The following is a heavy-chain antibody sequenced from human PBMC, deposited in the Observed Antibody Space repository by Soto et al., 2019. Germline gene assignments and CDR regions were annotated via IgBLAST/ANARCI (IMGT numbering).Heavy chain of an antibody. D-gene: IGHD1-26*01. Sequence: QVQLVESGGGVVQPGRSLRLSCAASGFTFSSYAMHWVRKAPGKGLEWVAVISYDGSNKYYADSVKGRFTISRDNSKNTLYLQMNSLRAEDTAVYYCATFIVGATNFDYWGQGTLVTVSS. J-gene: IGHJ4*02. CDR3: ATFIVGATNFDY. CDR2: ISYDGSNK. CDR1: GFTFSSYA. V-gene: IGHV3-30-3*01.